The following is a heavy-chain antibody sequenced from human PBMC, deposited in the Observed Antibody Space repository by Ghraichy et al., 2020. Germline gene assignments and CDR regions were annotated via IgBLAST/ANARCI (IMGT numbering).Heavy chain of an antibody. Sequence: GGSLRLSCAASGFTVSSNYMSWVRQAPGKGLEWVSVIYSGGSTYYADSVKGRFTISRDNSKNTLYLQMNSLRAEDTAVYYCARVALYGDPHDNNWYFDLWGRGTLVTVSS. CDR3: ARVALYGDPHDNNWYFDL. V-gene: IGHV3-53*01. CDR1: GFTVSSNY. D-gene: IGHD4-17*01. CDR2: IYSGGST. J-gene: IGHJ2*01.